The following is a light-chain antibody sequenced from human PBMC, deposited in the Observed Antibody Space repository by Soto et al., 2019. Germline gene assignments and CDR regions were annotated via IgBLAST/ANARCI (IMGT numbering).Light chain of an antibody. CDR2: AAS. J-gene: IGKJ2*01. V-gene: IGKV1-12*01. CDR1: QGINSW. Sequence: DIQMTQSPSSVSASVGDRVTITCRASQGINSWLAWYQQKPGKAPKLLIYAASSLQSGVPSRFSGSGSGTDFTLTISSLQPEDFATYYCQQANSFPPSYTFGQGTKLEIK. CDR3: QQANSFPPSYT.